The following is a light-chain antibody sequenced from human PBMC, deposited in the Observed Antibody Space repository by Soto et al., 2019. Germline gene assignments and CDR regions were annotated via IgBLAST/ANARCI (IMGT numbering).Light chain of an antibody. CDR1: QSCSSY. CDR3: QQRSNWPPWT. V-gene: IGKV3-11*01. Sequence: VLTKSPATISLSPGETATLSCRARQSCSSYLAWYQQKPGQAPRLLIYDASNRATGITARFSGSGSGTDFTLTISSLEPEDFAVYYCQQRSNWPPWTFGQGTKVEIK. CDR2: DAS. J-gene: IGKJ1*01.